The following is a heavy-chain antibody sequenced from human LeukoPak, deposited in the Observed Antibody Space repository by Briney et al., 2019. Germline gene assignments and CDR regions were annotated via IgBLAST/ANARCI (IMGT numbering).Heavy chain of an antibody. CDR1: GFTFSSYS. J-gene: IGHJ4*02. CDR2: ISSSSYI. Sequence: GGSLRLSCAASGFTFSSYSMNWVRQAPGKGLEWVSSISSSSYIYYADSVKGRVTISRDNSKNTLYLQMNSLRAEDTAVYYCARVTYGSGTYGAFDYWGQGTLVTVSS. CDR3: ARVTYGSGTYGAFDY. D-gene: IGHD3-10*01. V-gene: IGHV3-21*04.